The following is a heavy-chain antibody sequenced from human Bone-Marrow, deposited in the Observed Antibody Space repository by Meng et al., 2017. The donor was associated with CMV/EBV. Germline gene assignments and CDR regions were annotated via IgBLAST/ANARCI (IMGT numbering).Heavy chain of an antibody. Sequence: ASVKVSCKASGYTFTGYYMHWVRQAPGQGLEWMGWINPNSGGTNYAQKFQGRVTMTRDTSISTAYMELSRLRSDDTAVYYCAILGGITMIVVPFDIWGQGTMVTVS. CDR1: GYTFTGYY. J-gene: IGHJ3*02. D-gene: IGHD3-22*01. V-gene: IGHV1-2*02. CDR3: AILGGITMIVVPFDI. CDR2: INPNSGGT.